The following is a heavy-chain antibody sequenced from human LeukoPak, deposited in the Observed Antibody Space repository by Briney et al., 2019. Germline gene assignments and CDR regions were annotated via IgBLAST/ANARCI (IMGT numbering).Heavy chain of an antibody. CDR1: GFTFSSYS. CDR2: ISSSSSYI. Sequence: GGSLRLSCAASGFTFSSYSMNWVRQAPGKGLEWVSSISSSSSYIYYADSVKGRFTISRDNAKNSLYLQMNSLRAEDTAVYYCARKGNYDILTGPNGMDVWGQGTTVTVSS. CDR3: ARKGNYDILTGPNGMDV. D-gene: IGHD3-9*01. V-gene: IGHV3-21*01. J-gene: IGHJ6*02.